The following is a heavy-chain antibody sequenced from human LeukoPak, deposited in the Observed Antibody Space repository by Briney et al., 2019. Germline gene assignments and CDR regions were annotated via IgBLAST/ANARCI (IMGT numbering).Heavy chain of an antibody. J-gene: IGHJ4*02. V-gene: IGHV4-39*07. Sequence: SETLSLTCTVSGGSISSSSYYWGWIRQPPGKGLEWVGSIYYSGSTYYNPSLKSRVTISVDTSKNQFSLKLSSVTAADTAVYYCATLKYSGSYSFDYWGQGTLVTVSS. CDR3: ATLKYSGSYSFDY. D-gene: IGHD1-26*01. CDR1: GGSISSSSYY. CDR2: IYYSGST.